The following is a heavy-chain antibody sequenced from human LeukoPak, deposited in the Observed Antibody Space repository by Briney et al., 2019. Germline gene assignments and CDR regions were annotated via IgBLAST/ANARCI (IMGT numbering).Heavy chain of an antibody. D-gene: IGHD5-12*01. V-gene: IGHV3-9*01. CDR3: AKAEVATSRLFDY. Sequence: GGSLRLSCAASGFTFSNAWMSWVRQAPGKGLEWVSGISWNSGSIGYADSVKGRFTISRDNAKNSLYLQMNSLRAEDTALYYCAKAEVATSRLFDYWGQGTLVTVSS. J-gene: IGHJ4*02. CDR1: GFTFSNAW. CDR2: ISWNSGSI.